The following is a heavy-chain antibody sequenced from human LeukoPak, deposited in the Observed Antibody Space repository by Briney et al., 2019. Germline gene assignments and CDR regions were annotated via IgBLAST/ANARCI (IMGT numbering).Heavy chain of an antibody. D-gene: IGHD5-24*01. CDR1: GFTFSSYG. Sequence: GGSLRLSCAASGFTFSSYGMHWVRQAPGKGLEWVAVISYDGSNKYYADSVKGRFTISRDNSKNTLYLQMNSLRAEDTAVYYCARDSGEITRGGNWFDPWGQGTLVTVSS. V-gene: IGHV3-30*03. CDR2: ISYDGSNK. J-gene: IGHJ5*02. CDR3: ARDSGEITRGGNWFDP.